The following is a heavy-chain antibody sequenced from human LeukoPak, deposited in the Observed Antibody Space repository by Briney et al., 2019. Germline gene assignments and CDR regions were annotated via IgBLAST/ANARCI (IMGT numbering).Heavy chain of an antibody. V-gene: IGHV3-30*04. CDR2: ISSDGSNK. Sequence: GGSLRLSCAASGFTFSSHVRHWVRQAPPKGLEWVAAISSDGSNKYSEHGQFTISRDHSKNTLYLQLISLRAEATAAYYCASSRMTIYGVVNDAFAIWGQGTMVTVSS. D-gene: IGHD3-3*01. CDR3: ASSRMTIYGVVNDAFAI. J-gene: IGHJ3*02. CDR1: GFTFSSHV.